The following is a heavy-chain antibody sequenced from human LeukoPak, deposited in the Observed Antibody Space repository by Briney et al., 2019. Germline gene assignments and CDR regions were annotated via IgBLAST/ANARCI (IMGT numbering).Heavy chain of an antibody. D-gene: IGHD6-13*01. Sequence: PSETLSLTCIASGGSISSYYWSWIRQPAGKGLEWIGRIYTSGSTNYNPSLKSRVTMSVDTSKNQFSLKLSSVTAADTAVYYCARDSSIWRAFDIWGQGTMVTVSS. CDR3: ARDSSIWRAFDI. CDR2: IYTSGST. CDR1: GGSISSYY. V-gene: IGHV4-4*07. J-gene: IGHJ3*02.